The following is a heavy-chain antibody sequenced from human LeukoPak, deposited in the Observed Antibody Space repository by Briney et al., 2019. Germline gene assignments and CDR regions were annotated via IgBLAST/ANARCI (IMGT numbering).Heavy chain of an antibody. CDR2: TNPSGGTT. CDR1: GYTFITYY. V-gene: IGHV1-46*01. D-gene: IGHD4-17*01. J-gene: IGHJ4*02. Sequence: ASVKVSCKASGYTFITYYMHWVRQAPGQGLEWMGVTNPSGGTTSYAQKFQARVTMTRDTSTSTVYMELSSLRSEDTAVYYCARGTGLGGDYVSNWGQGTLVTVSS. CDR3: ARGTGLGGDYVSN.